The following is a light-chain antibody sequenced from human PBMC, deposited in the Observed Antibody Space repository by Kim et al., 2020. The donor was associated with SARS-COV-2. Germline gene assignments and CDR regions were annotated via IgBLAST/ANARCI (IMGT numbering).Light chain of an antibody. J-gene: IGKJ5*01. CDR2: AAS. CDR1: QSIHNY. CDR3: QQSYSTPIT. Sequence: SVGDTVTITCQARQSIHNYLPWFQHKGPGKAHKLLLYAASILQSGAPSRFSGSGSATEFTLTISSLQPEDFATYYCQQSYSTPITFGQRTRLEIK. V-gene: IGKV1-39*01.